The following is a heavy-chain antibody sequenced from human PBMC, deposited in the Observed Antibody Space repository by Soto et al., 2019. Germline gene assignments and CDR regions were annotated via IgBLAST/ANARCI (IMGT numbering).Heavy chain of an antibody. J-gene: IGHJ5*02. CDR3: AVVPAAVSPYIDRWCDP. Sequence: EVQLLESGGGFVQPGGSLRLSCAASGFTFTNYAMSWVRQAPGKGLEWVSTITGSGGSTYYADSVKGRFTISRDNSKNTLYLQMNTLRAEDTALYYCAVVPAAVSPYIDRWCDPWRQGTRVTVSS. CDR2: ITGSGGST. D-gene: IGHD2-2*01. CDR1: GFTFTNYA. V-gene: IGHV3-23*01.